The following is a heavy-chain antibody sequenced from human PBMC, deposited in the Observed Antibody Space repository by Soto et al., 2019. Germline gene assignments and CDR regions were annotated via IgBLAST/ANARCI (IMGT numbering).Heavy chain of an antibody. CDR1: GYTFTSYD. Sequence: ASVKVSCKASGYTFTSYDINWVRQATGQGLEWMGWMNPNSGNTGYAQKFQGRVTMTRNTSISTAYMELSSLRSEDTAVYYCARGQGKQLATYYYGMDVWGQGTTVTVSS. D-gene: IGHD6-13*01. J-gene: IGHJ6*02. CDR2: MNPNSGNT. CDR3: ARGQGKQLATYYYGMDV. V-gene: IGHV1-8*01.